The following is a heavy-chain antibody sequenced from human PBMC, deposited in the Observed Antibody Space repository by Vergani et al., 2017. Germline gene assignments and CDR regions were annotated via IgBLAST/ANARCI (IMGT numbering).Heavy chain of an antibody. CDR3: ARDLRYYYDSSGYFDAFDI. CDR2: ISSSGSTI. J-gene: IGHJ3*02. CDR1: GFTFSSYE. D-gene: IGHD3-22*01. V-gene: IGHV3-48*03. Sequence: EVQLVESGGGLVQPGGSLRLSCAASGFTFSSYEMNWVRQAPGKGLEWVSYISSSGSTIYYADSVKGRFTISRDNAKNSLYLQMNSLRAEDTAVYYCARDLRYYYDSSGYFDAFDIWGQGTMVTVSS.